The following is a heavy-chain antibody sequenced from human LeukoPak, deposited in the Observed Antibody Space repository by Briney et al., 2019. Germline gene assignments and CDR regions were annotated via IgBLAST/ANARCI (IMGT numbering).Heavy chain of an antibody. CDR1: GFRLSDYG. CDR3: ARCGGTRQFYFDY. D-gene: IGHD2-2*01. V-gene: IGHV3-33*01. J-gene: IGHJ4*02. CDR2: INYDGSNR. Sequence: GGSLRLSCAASGFRLSDYGLHWVRQGPGKGLEWLAVINYDGSNRYYADSVKGRFTISKDSSENTLYLQMNRLRVDDTAIYYCARCGGTRQFYFDYWGQGTLATVSS.